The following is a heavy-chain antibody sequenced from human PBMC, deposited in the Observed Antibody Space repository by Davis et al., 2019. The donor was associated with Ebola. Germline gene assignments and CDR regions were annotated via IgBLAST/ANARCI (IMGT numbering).Heavy chain of an antibody. CDR1: GLTFSAYT. V-gene: IGHV3-21*01. CDR3: AREAVRCGGDCLDY. Sequence: PGGSLRLSCVASGLTFSAYTINWIRQAPGKGLEWVSSISSGSRFISYADSVKGRFTISRDNAKKTLYLEMTSLRAEDTAKYYCAREAVRCGGDCLDYWGRGALVTVSS. D-gene: IGHD2-21*02. J-gene: IGHJ4*02. CDR2: ISSGSRFI.